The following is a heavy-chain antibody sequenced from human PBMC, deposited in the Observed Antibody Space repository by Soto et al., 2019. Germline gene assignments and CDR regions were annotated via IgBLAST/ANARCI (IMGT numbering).Heavy chain of an antibody. CDR1: GFTVSSNY. CDR2: IYSGGST. V-gene: IGHV3-53*04. J-gene: IGHJ5*02. Sequence: GGSLRLSCAASGFTVSSNYMSWVRQAPGKGLEWVSVIYSGGSTYYADSVKGRFTISRHNSKNTLYLQMNSLRAEDTAVYYCARDEGYYGSGSYREPWGQGTLVTVSS. D-gene: IGHD3-10*01. CDR3: ARDEGYYGSGSYREP.